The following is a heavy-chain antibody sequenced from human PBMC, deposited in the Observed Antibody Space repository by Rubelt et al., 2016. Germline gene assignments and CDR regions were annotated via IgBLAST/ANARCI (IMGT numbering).Heavy chain of an antibody. CDR2: IFHSGMT. D-gene: IGHD3-16*01. CDR3: ARQEPRGGVGY. CDR1: GYSIGSGYY. J-gene: IGHJ4*02. V-gene: IGHV4-38-2*02. Sequence: QVELQESGPGLVKASETLSLTCTVSGYSIGSGYYWGWIRQSPGKGLEWIGSIFHSGMTYYNPSLKSRVTISVDTSKNQVSLRLSCVTAADTAVYYCARQEPRGGVGYWGQGTLVTVSS.